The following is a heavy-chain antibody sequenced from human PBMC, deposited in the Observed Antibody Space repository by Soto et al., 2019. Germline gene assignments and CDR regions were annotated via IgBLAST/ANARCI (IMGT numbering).Heavy chain of an antibody. CDR3: ASGYYFGMDG. V-gene: IGHV4-34*01. J-gene: IGHJ6*04. CDR1: GGSFSGYY. CDR2: INHSGST. Sequence: PSATVPLTCAVYGGSFSGYYWSWIRQSPGKGLEWVGEINHSGSTNYNPSLKSRVTISVDTSKNQFSLKLSSVTAADTAGEDGASGYYFGMDGWGKGYTGTVYS.